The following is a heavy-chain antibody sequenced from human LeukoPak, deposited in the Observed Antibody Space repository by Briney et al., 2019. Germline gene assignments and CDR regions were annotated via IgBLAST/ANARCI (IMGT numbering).Heavy chain of an antibody. D-gene: IGHD4-11*01. CDR2: IYHSGST. CDR3: ATYGSNYVSYYYYMDV. J-gene: IGHJ6*03. Sequence: PSETLSLTCAVSGYSISSGDYWGWIRQPPGKGLEWIGSIYHSGSTYYNLSLKSRVTISVDTSKNQFSLKLSSVTAADTAVYYCATYGSNYVSYYYYMDVWGKGTTVTVSS. CDR1: GYSISSGDY. V-gene: IGHV4-38-2*01.